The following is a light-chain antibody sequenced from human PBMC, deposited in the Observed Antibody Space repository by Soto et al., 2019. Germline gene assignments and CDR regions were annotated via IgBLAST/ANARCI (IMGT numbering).Light chain of an antibody. CDR3: QQRSNWPPKIT. CDR2: DAS. Sequence: EIGRTQSRGSLSVSPGERATLSYRASQSVSIYLAWYQQKPGQAPRLLINDASNRATGIPARFSGSGSGTDFTLTISSLEPEDFAVYYCQQRSNWPPKITFGQGTRLEIK. V-gene: IGKV3-11*01. CDR1: QSVSIY. J-gene: IGKJ5*01.